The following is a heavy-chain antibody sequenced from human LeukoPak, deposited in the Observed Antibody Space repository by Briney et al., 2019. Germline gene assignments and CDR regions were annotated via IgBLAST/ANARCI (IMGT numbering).Heavy chain of an antibody. CDR2: ISTSGAST. D-gene: IGHD5-18*01. CDR1: GFTFSSFE. J-gene: IGHJ4*02. Sequence: PGGSLRLSCAASGFTFSSFEMVWVRQAPGKGLEWISYISTSGASTYYAHSVKGRFPVSRDNVKNSMSLRMDTLRVEDTAVYYCARERGYNYGYSGYYDHWGQGVLVTVSS. V-gene: IGHV3-48*03. CDR3: ARERGYNYGYSGYYDH.